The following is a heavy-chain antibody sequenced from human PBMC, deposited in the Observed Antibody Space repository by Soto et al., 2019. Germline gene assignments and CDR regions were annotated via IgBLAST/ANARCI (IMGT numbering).Heavy chain of an antibody. Sequence: QVQLVESGGGVVQPGRSLRLSCAASGFTFSSYGMHWVRQAPGKGLEWVAVISYDGSNKYYADSVKGRFTISRDNSKNTLYLQMNSLRAEDTAVYYCAKLASLAETSIVIGNAFDIWGQGTMVTVSS. D-gene: IGHD3-16*02. V-gene: IGHV3-30*18. CDR2: ISYDGSNK. CDR1: GFTFSSYG. J-gene: IGHJ3*02. CDR3: AKLASLAETSIVIGNAFDI.